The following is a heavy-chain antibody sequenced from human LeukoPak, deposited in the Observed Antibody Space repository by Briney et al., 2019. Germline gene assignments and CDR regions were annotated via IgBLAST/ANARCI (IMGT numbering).Heavy chain of an antibody. Sequence: GGSLRLSCAVSEFSISNYWMSWVRQGPGKRLEWVANIRQDGSEKYYVDSVKGRFTISRDNAKNSLYLQMNSLRAEDTAVYYCAELGITMIGGVWGKGTTVTISS. D-gene: IGHD3-10*02. CDR3: AELGITMIGGV. V-gene: IGHV3-7*01. CDR1: EFSISNYW. J-gene: IGHJ6*04. CDR2: IRQDGSEK.